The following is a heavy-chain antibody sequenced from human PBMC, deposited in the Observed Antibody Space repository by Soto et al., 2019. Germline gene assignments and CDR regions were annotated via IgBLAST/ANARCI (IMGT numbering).Heavy chain of an antibody. CDR3: ARDQSADYGGYYYMDV. CDR1: GGSISSGGYY. V-gene: IGHV4-31*03. J-gene: IGHJ6*03. Sequence: PSETLSLTCTVSGGSISSGGYYWSWIRQHPGKGLEWIGYIYYSGSTYYNPSLKSRVTISVDTSKNQFSLKLSSVTAADTAVYYCARDQSADYGGYYYMDVWGKGTTVTVSS. D-gene: IGHD4-17*01. CDR2: IYYSGST.